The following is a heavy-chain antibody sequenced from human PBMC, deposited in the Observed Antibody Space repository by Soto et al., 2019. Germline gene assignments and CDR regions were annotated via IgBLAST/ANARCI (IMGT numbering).Heavy chain of an antibody. CDR3: ARRPSGMWEQGDAFDI. J-gene: IGHJ3*02. CDR1: GGTFSSYT. CDR2: IIPILGIA. D-gene: IGHD1-26*01. Sequence: QVQLVQSGAEVKKPGSSVKVSCKASGGTFSSYTISWVRQAPGQGLEWMGRIIPILGIANYAQKFQGRVTITADKPTSTAYMELSSLRSEDTAVYYCARRPSGMWEQGDAFDIWGQGTMVTVSS. V-gene: IGHV1-69*02.